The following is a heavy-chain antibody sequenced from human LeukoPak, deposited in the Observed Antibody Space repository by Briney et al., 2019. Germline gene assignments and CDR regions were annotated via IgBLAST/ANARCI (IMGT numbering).Heavy chain of an antibody. CDR1: GGSISSYY. V-gene: IGHV4-59*08. Sequence: SETLSLTCTVSGGSISSYYWSWIRQPPGKGLEWIGYIYYSGSANYNPSLKSRVTISVDTSKNQFSLKLSSVTAADTAVYYCARHRRGYEYFDYWGQGTLVTVSS. D-gene: IGHD2-2*01. J-gene: IGHJ4*02. CDR2: IYYSGSA. CDR3: ARHRRGYEYFDY.